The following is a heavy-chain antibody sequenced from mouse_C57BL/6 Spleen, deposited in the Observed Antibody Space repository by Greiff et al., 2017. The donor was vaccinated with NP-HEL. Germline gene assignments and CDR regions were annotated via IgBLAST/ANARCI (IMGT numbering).Heavy chain of an antibody. J-gene: IGHJ1*03. V-gene: IGHV1-18*01. D-gene: IGHD1-1*01. CDR2: INPNNGGT. CDR1: GYTFTDYN. CDR3: ARRGFITTRWYFDV. Sequence: EVQLQQSGPELVKPGASVKIPCKASGYTFTDYNMDWVKQSHGKSLEWIGDINPNNGGTIYNQKFTGKATLTVDKSSSTAYMELRSLTSEDTAVYYCARRGFITTRWYFDVWGTGTTVTVSS.